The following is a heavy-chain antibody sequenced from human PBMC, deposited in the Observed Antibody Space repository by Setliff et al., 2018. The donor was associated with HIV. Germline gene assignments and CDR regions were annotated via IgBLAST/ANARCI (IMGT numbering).Heavy chain of an antibody. CDR3: ARVKSSGYYPLDY. D-gene: IGHD3-22*01. CDR1: GFSFSSYA. CDR2: VSFDGSDK. J-gene: IGHJ4*02. V-gene: IGHV3-30*09. Sequence: PGGSLRLSCAASGFSFSSYAMHWVRQAPGKGLEWVAVVSFDGSDKYYADSVKGRFAISRDNSKNTLYLQINSLRVEDTAVYYCARVKSSGYYPLDYWGQGTLVTVSS.